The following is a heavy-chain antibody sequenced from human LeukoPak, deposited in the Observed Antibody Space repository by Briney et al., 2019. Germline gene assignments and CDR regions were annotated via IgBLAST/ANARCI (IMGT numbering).Heavy chain of an antibody. CDR2: ISSSSSYI. CDR1: GFTFSSYS. D-gene: IGHD6-19*01. CDR3: ARALAVAGTKTGTSIDY. Sequence: KPGGSLRLSCAASGFTFSSYSMNWVRQAPGKGLEWVSSISSSSSYIYYADSVKGRFTISRDNAKNSLYLQMNSLRAEDTAVYYCARALAVAGTKTGTSIDYWGQGTLVTVPS. J-gene: IGHJ4*02. V-gene: IGHV3-21*01.